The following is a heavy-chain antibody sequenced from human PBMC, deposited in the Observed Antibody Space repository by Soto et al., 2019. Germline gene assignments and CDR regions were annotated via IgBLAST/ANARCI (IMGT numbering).Heavy chain of an antibody. J-gene: IGHJ4*02. CDR3: ARASSESLSPSFDL. V-gene: IGHV3-21*01. CDR2: ISGNFRFI. D-gene: IGHD3-10*01. Sequence: GGSLRLSCAASGFTFDRYTLNWVRQAPGKGLEWVASISGNFRFIYHADSLKGRFTISRDNAKNSVYLQMNSLRAEVTALYYCARASSESLSPSFDLWGRGTLVTVSS. CDR1: GFTFDRYT.